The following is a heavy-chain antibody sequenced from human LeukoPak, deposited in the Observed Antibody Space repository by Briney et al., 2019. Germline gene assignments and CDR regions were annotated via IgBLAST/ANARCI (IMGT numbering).Heavy chain of an antibody. D-gene: IGHD3-22*01. Sequence: GGSLRLSCAASGFTFSSYAMSWARQAPGKGLEWVSAISGSGGSTYYADSVKGRFTISRDNSKNTLYLQMNSLRAEDTAVYYCANMYYYDSSGLDAFDIWGQGTMVTVSS. J-gene: IGHJ3*02. CDR3: ANMYYYDSSGLDAFDI. V-gene: IGHV3-23*01. CDR1: GFTFSSYA. CDR2: ISGSGGST.